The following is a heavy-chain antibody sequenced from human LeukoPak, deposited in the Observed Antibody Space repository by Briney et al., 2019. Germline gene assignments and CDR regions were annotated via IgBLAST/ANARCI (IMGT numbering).Heavy chain of an antibody. D-gene: IGHD3-22*01. Sequence: PGGPLILSCAASGFTFSSYAMSWVRQAPGKGLEWVSAISGSGGSTYYADSVKGRFTISRDNSKNTLYLQMNSLRAEDTAVYYCAITPYDSSGWSWGQGTLVTVSS. J-gene: IGHJ4*02. CDR1: GFTFSSYA. CDR2: ISGSGGST. CDR3: AITPYDSSGWS. V-gene: IGHV3-23*01.